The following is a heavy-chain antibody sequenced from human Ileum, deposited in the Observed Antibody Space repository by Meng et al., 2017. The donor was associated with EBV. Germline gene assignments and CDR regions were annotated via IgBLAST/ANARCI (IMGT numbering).Heavy chain of an antibody. Sequence: QVKVVESGGVVVQPGRFLRLSCVVSGLTFSKQIIHWIRQAPGEGLDWVAVISSENYTYYSDSVKGRFTITRDNSANTVYLQMDNLGPQDTALYFCTRQGQDLWGQGTLVTVSS. D-gene: IGHD2-15*01. J-gene: IGHJ4*02. V-gene: IGHV3-30*03. CDR2: ISSENYT. CDR3: TRQGQDL. CDR1: GLTFSKQI.